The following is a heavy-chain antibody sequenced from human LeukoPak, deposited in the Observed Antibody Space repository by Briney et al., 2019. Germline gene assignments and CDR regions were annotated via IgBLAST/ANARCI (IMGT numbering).Heavy chain of an antibody. D-gene: IGHD3-22*01. CDR1: GGSISSSSYY. Sequence: IPSETLSLTCTVSGGSISSSSYYWGWIRQPPGKGLEWIGSIYYSGSTYYNPSLKSRVTISVDTSKNQFSLKLSSVTAADTAVYYCARHGAGRSIVVIIPGGWFDLWGQGTLVTVSS. CDR2: IYYSGST. J-gene: IGHJ5*02. CDR3: ARHGAGRSIVVIIPGGWFDL. V-gene: IGHV4-39*01.